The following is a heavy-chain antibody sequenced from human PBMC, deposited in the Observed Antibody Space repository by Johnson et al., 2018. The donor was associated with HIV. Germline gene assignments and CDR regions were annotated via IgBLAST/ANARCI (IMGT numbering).Heavy chain of an antibody. CDR2: IFSGGST. J-gene: IGHJ3*02. Sequence: EVQLVESGGGLVQPGGSLRLSCAASGVTVSSNYMTWVRQAPGKGLEWVSVIFSGGSTYYADSVKGRFTISRDNSKNSLYLQMNSLRAEDTAVYYCARDKTSVGATGAFDIWGQGTMVTVSS. D-gene: IGHD1-26*01. V-gene: IGHV3-66*01. CDR1: GVTVSSNY. CDR3: ARDKTSVGATGAFDI.